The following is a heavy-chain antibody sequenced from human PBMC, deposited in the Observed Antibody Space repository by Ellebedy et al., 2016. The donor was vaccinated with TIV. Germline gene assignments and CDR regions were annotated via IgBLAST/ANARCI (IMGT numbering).Heavy chain of an antibody. CDR1: GFTFSSYA. CDR3: ARVGIAVAGRGYYFDY. D-gene: IGHD6-19*01. V-gene: IGHV3-30-3*01. J-gene: IGHJ4*02. Sequence: LSLTCAASGFTFSSYAMHWVRQAPGKGLEWVAVVSYDGSKKYYADSVKGRFTISRDNSKNTLYLQMNSLRVEDTAVYYCARVGIAVAGRGYYFDYWGQGTLVTVSS. CDR2: VSYDGSKK.